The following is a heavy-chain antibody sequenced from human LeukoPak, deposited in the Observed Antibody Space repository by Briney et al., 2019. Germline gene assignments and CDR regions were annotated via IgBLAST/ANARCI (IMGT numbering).Heavy chain of an antibody. CDR1: NASIISSSYY. V-gene: IGHV4-39*01. CDR3: ARQKILDDNYDSSGYYVDQ. J-gene: IGHJ4*02. CDR2: IYYRGRT. D-gene: IGHD3-22*01. Sequence: PSETLSLTCSVSNASIISSSYYWGWIRQPPGKGLEWFGSIYYRGRTHYNPSLKIRVTISADTSKNQFSLNLNSVTASDTAVYYCARQKILDDNYDSSGYYVDQWGQGSLVTVSS.